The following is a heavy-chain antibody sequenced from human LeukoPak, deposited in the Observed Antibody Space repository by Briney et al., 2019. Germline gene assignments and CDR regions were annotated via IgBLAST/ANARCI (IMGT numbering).Heavy chain of an antibody. J-gene: IGHJ4*02. CDR3: ATHTTMPL. Sequence: ASVKVSCKASRYTFTGDYVHWVRQAPGQGLEWMGWINPNSGGTDYAQKFQGRVTLTSDTSISTVYMELSRLRSNDTAVYYCATHTTMPLWGQGTLVTVSS. CDR1: RYTFTGDY. CDR2: INPNSGGT. D-gene: IGHD5-18*01. V-gene: IGHV1-2*02.